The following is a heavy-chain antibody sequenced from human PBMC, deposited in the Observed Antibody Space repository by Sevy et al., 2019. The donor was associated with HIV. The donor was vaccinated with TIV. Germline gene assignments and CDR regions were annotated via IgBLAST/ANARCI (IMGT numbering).Heavy chain of an antibody. CDR3: ARLDFWSGYPYFDY. D-gene: IGHD3-3*01. V-gene: IGHV4-39*01. Sequence: SETLSLTCTVSGGSISSSSYYWGWIRQPPGKGLEWIGSIYDSGSTYYNPSLTSRVTISVDTSKNQFSLKLSSVTAADTAVYYCARLDFWSGYPYFDYWGQGTLVTVSS. CDR1: GGSISSSSYY. J-gene: IGHJ4*02. CDR2: IYDSGST.